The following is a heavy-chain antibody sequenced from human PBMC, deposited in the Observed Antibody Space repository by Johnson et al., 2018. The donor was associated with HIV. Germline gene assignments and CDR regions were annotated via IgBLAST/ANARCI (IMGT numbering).Heavy chain of an antibody. D-gene: IGHD5-18*01. CDR2: IWYDGSNK. CDR1: GFTFSSYG. CDR3: AKASLRVYSYVSYAFDI. V-gene: IGHV3-33*06. J-gene: IGHJ3*02. Sequence: QMQLVESGGGVVQPGRSLRLSCAASGFTFSSYGMHWVRQAPGKGLEWVAVIWYDGSNKYYADSVKGRFTISRDNSKNTLYLHMISLRVEDTAVYYCAKASLRVYSYVSYAFDIWGQGTMVTVSS.